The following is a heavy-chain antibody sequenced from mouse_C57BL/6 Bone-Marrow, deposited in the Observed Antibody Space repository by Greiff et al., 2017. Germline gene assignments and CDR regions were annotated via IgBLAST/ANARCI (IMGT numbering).Heavy chain of an antibody. V-gene: IGHV3-6*01. CDR1: GYSITSGYY. CDR2: ISYDGSN. J-gene: IGHJ4*01. CDR3: ARDTPLHAMDY. Sequence: ESGPGLVKPSQSLSLTCSVTGYSITSGYYWNWIRQFPGNKLEWMGYISYDGSNNYNPSLKNRISITRDTSKNQFFLKLNSVTTEDTATYYCARDTPLHAMDYWGQGTSVTVSS. D-gene: IGHD6-1*01.